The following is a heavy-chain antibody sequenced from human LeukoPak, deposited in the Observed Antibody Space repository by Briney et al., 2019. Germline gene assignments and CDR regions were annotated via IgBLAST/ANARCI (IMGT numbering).Heavy chain of an antibody. CDR3: ARGISSGWSGGMDV. J-gene: IGHJ6*02. CDR1: GGSFSGYY. CDR2: INHSGST. D-gene: IGHD6-19*01. V-gene: IGHV4-34*01. Sequence: SETLSLTCAVYGGSFSGYYWSWIRQPPGKGLEWIGEINHSGSTNYNPSLKSRVTISVDTSKNQFSLKLSSVTAADTAVYYCARGISSGWSGGMDVWGQGTTVTVSS.